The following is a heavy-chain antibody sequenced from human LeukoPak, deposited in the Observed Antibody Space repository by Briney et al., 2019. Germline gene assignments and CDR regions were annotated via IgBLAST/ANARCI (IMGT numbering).Heavy chain of an antibody. D-gene: IGHD4-11*01. CDR3: AREDSNPKYYYYYGMDV. J-gene: IGHJ6*02. CDR1: GYTFTGYY. Sequence: ASVKVSCKASGYTFTGYYMNWVRQAPGQGLEWMGRINPNSGGTKYAQKFQGRVTMTRDTSISTAYMELSRLRSDDTAVYYCAREDSNPKYYYYYGMDVWGQGTTVTVSS. CDR2: INPNSGGT. V-gene: IGHV1-2*06.